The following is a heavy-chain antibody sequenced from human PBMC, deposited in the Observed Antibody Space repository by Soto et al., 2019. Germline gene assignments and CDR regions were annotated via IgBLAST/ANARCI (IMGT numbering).Heavy chain of an antibody. CDR2: INHSGST. V-gene: IGHV4-34*01. Sequence: SETLSLTCAVYGGSFSCYYWIWIRQPPGKGLEWIGEINHSGSTNYNPSLKSRVTISVDTSKNQFSLKLSSVTAADTAVYYCARAGWNYGYGGYLSYYYGMDVWGQGTTVTVSS. CDR3: ARAGWNYGYGGYLSYYYGMDV. D-gene: IGHD1-7*01. CDR1: GGSFSCYY. J-gene: IGHJ6*02.